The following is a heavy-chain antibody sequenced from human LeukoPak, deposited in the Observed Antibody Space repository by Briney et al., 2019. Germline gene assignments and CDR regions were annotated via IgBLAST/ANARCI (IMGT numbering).Heavy chain of an antibody. CDR2: IYYSGST. CDR1: GGSISSGDYC. Sequence: SETLSLTCTVSGGSISSGDYCWSWIRQPPGKGLEWIGYIYYSGSTYYNPSLKSRVTISVDTSKNQFSLKLSSVTAADTAVYYCARSSGIGCDYWGQGTLVTVSS. V-gene: IGHV4-30-4*01. J-gene: IGHJ4*02. CDR3: ARSSGIGCDY. D-gene: IGHD6-19*01.